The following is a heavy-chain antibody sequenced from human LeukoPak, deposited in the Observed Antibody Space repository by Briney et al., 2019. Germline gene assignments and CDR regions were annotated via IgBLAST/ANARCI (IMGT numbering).Heavy chain of an antibody. CDR1: GGTFSSYA. J-gene: IGHJ3*02. Sequence: ASVKVSCKASGGTFSSYAISWVRQAPGQGLEWMGWINPNSGGTNYAQKFQGRVTMTRDTSISTAYMELSRLRSDDTAVYYCAREYSYGDAFDIWGQGTMVTVSS. V-gene: IGHV1-2*02. D-gene: IGHD5-18*01. CDR3: AREYSYGDAFDI. CDR2: INPNSGGT.